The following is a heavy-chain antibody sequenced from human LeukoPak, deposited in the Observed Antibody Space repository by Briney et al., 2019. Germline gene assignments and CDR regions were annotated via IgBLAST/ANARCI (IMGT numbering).Heavy chain of an antibody. CDR2: ISSNGGST. Sequence: GGSLRLSCAASGFTLSSYAMHWVRQAPGKGLEYVSAISSNGGSTYYANSVKGRFTISRDNSKNTLYLQMGSLRAEDMAVYYCARDLGWYFDLWGRGTLVTVSS. D-gene: IGHD3-16*01. CDR3: ARDLGWYFDL. J-gene: IGHJ2*01. CDR1: GFTLSSYA. V-gene: IGHV3-64*01.